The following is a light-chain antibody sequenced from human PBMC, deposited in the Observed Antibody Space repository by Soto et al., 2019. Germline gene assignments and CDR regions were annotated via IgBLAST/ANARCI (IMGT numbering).Light chain of an antibody. CDR1: QSISSS. J-gene: IGKJ1*01. V-gene: IGKV3-15*01. CDR3: QQYYDWPPT. CDR2: GAS. Sequence: EIVMTQSPATLSVSPGERATLSCRASQSISSSLAWYQQKPGQAPKILIHGASTMATGNPGRFSGSGSGAEFTLTISSLQSEDVALYYCQQYYDWPPTFGQGTKVDIK.